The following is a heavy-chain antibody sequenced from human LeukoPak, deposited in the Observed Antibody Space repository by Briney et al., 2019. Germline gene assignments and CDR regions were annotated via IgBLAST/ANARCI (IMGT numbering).Heavy chain of an antibody. J-gene: IGHJ4*02. CDR2: IDWDDDK. CDR3: ARMGGYGSESYLDY. V-gene: IGHV2-70*11. D-gene: IGHD3-10*01. CDR1: GFALSTGGMC. Sequence: SGPTLVKPTQTLTLTCTFSGFALSTGGMCLSWIRQPPGKALEWLARIDWDDDKYYSTSLNTMLTISQDTSKTQVLLTLTTTDPVDTATYYCARMGGYGSESYLDYWGQGTLVTVSS.